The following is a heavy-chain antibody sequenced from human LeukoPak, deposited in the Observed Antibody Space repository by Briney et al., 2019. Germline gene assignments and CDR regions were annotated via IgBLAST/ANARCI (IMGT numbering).Heavy chain of an antibody. D-gene: IGHD3-16*01. CDR3: ARVTYGGILDY. CDR2: INHSGST. J-gene: IGHJ4*02. CDR1: GGSFSGYY. Sequence: SETLSLTCAVYGGSFSGYYWSWIRQPPGKGLEWIGEINHSGSTNYNPSLKSRVTISVDTSKNQFSLKLSSVTAADTAVYYCARVTYGGILDYWGQGTPVTVSS. V-gene: IGHV4-34*01.